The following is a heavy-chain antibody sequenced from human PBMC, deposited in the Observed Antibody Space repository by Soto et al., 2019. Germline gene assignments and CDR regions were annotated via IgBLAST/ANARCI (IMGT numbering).Heavy chain of an antibody. CDR1: GYTFPYFG. CDR2: INPANGDT. D-gene: IGHD1-26*01. V-gene: IGHV1-3*01. CDR3: ARRVGDGQFDF. Sequence: QVQLVQSGAEVKKPGASVRVSCRASGYTFPYFGIHWVRQAPGRSLEWMGSINPANGDTPYSQKFQGRVTITSDTSATTVYMEMVRLTSADTAVYYWARRVGDGQFDFWGQGTLITVSS. J-gene: IGHJ4*02.